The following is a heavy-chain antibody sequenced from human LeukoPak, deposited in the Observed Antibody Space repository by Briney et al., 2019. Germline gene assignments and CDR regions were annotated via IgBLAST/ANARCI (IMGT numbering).Heavy chain of an antibody. V-gene: IGHV3-13*01. CDR2: VGTAGDT. CDR1: GFTFSTYD. Sequence: GGSLRLSCAASGFTFSTYDMHWVRQAAGKGLEWVSRVGTAGDTSYQDSVKGRFTVSREDAKNSLYLQMHSLTDEDAAVYYCARAIYGGNVRGWYFDLWGRGTLVTVSS. D-gene: IGHD4-23*01. CDR3: ARAIYGGNVRGWYFDL. J-gene: IGHJ2*01.